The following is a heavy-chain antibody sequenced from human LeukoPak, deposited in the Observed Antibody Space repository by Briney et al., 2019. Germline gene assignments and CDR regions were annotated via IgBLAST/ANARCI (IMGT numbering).Heavy chain of an antibody. V-gene: IGHV5-51*01. D-gene: IGHD6-25*01. CDR2: INVRDSDT. J-gene: IGHJ4*02. Sequence: GESLKISCQASGDRLSNDWITWVRQRSGKGLEYMGMINVRDSDTRYSLSFQDQITISADKSTSTAFLQWPSLQASDAAMYYCARHRAAPPIFDYWGQGTLVTVSS. CDR3: ARHRAAPPIFDY. CDR1: GDRLSNDW.